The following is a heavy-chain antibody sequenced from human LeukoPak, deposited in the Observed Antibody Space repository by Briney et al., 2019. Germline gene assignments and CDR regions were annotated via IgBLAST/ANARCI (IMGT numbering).Heavy chain of an antibody. J-gene: IGHJ4*02. CDR1: GFIFNSYE. CDR2: ISSSGLSI. CDR3: ARGGFPLLRYFDWSPSVNFDY. V-gene: IGHV3-48*03. D-gene: IGHD3-9*01. Sequence: GGSLRLSCTASGFIFNSYEMNWVRQAPGKGLEWVSYISSSGLSIYYADSVKGRFTISRDNAKNSLYLQMNSLRAEDTAVYYCARGGFPLLRYFDWSPSVNFDYWGQGTLVTVSS.